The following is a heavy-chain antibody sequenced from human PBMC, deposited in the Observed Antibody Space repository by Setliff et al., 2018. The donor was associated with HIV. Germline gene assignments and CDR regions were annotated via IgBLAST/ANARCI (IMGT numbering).Heavy chain of an antibody. CDR3: ASFRGTGTTRSLDHFDY. J-gene: IGHJ4*02. CDR1: GYTFTGYY. Sequence: PAASVKVSCKASGYTFTGYYLHWVRQAPGQGLEWMGRINPNNGVTSYGQKFQGRVTMTRDTSIMTAYMELGRLTYDDTAVYYCASFRGTGTTRSLDHFDYWGQGTLVTVS. D-gene: IGHD1-1*01. V-gene: IGHV1-2*06. CDR2: INPNNGVT.